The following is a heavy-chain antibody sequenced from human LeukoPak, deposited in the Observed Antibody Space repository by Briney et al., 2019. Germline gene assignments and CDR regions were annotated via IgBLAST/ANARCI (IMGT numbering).Heavy chain of an antibody. V-gene: IGHV4-4*07. CDR1: GGSISSYY. Sequence: SETLSLTCTVSGGSISSYYWSWIRQPAGGGLEWIGRIYTSGSTNYNPSLKSRVTMSVDTSKNQFSLKLSSVTAADTAVYYCARLTSGTAIIYYYYYMDVWGKGTTVTVSS. D-gene: IGHD1-26*01. CDR3: ARLTSGTAIIYYYYYMDV. CDR2: IYTSGST. J-gene: IGHJ6*03.